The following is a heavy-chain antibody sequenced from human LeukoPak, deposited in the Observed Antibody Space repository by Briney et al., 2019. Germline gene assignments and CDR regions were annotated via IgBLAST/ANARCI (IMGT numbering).Heavy chain of an antibody. CDR2: INPNSGGT. CDR3: ARVRRIVGATMAY. J-gene: IGHJ4*02. CDR1: GYTFTGYY. V-gene: IGHV1-2*02. Sequence: ASVKVSCKASGYTFTGYYMHWVRQAPGQGLEWMGWINPNSGGTNYAQKFQGRVTMTRDTSISTAYMELSRLRSDDTAVHYCARVRRIVGATMAYWGQGTLVTVSS. D-gene: IGHD1-26*01.